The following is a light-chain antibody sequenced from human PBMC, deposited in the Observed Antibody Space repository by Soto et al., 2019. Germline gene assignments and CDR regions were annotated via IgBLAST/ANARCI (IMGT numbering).Light chain of an antibody. J-gene: IGKJ5*01. V-gene: IGKV3-15*01. CDR1: QSVSIN. Sequence: TQSPATLSVSPGERATLSCRASQSVSINLAWYQQRPGQAPMRLIYVASTRDTGIPARFSGSGSGTEFTLSIRSLEDLDSAVCHCQRYNNWPTLGQGTRLEIK. CDR3: QRYNNWPT. CDR2: VAS.